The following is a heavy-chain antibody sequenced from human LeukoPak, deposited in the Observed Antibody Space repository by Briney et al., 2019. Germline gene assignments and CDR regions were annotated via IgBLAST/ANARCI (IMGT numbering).Heavy chain of an antibody. D-gene: IGHD6-13*01. CDR3: ATRATIASADYYYYYYGMDV. J-gene: IGHJ6*02. CDR2: IYSGGST. V-gene: IGHV3-66*01. CDR1: GFTVSSNY. Sequence: GGSLRLSCAASGFTVSSNYMSWVRQAPGKGLEWVSVIYSGGSTYYADSVKGRFTISRDNSKNTLYLQMNSLRAEDTAVYYCATRATIASADYYYYYYGMDVWGQGTTVTVSS.